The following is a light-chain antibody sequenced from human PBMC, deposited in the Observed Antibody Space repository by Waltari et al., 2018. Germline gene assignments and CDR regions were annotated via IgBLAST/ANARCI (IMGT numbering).Light chain of an antibody. CDR2: DAS. Sequence: EIVLTQSPATLSLFPGERATIPCRASQSISSYLAWYQQKPGQAPRLVIYDASNRATGIPARFSGSVSETEFTLTISRLEPEDFAFYYCQQRTKWPPHTFGQGSKLEIK. J-gene: IGKJ2*01. CDR1: QSISSY. V-gene: IGKV3-11*01. CDR3: QQRTKWPPHT.